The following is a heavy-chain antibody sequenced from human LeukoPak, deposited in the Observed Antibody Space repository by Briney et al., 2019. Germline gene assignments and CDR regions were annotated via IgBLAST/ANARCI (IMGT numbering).Heavy chain of an antibody. D-gene: IGHD3-10*01. CDR2: LNWNGGST. CDR3: ATHSYYYGSGSYPHYLGY. V-gene: IGHV3-20*04. CDR1: GFTFEDNG. Sequence: GGSLRLSCAASGFTFEDNGMSWVRQAPGKGLEWVSGLNWNGGSTGYADSVKGRFTISRDNARNSLYLQMNSLRTEDTALYYCATHSYYYGSGSYPHYLGYCGQGTLVTVSA. J-gene: IGHJ4*02.